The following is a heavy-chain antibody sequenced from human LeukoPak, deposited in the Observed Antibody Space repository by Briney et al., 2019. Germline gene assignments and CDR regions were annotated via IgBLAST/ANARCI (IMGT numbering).Heavy chain of an antibody. CDR1: GFTFSSYE. CDR2: ISSSGSTI. CDR3: ARASGNSAEFDY. V-gene: IGHV3-48*03. Sequence: TGGSLRLSCAASGFTFSSYEMNRVRQAPGKGLEWVSYISSSGSTIYYADSVKGRFTISRDNAKNSLYLQMNSLRAEDTAVYYCARASGNSAEFDYWGQGTLVTVSS. J-gene: IGHJ4*02. D-gene: IGHD4-23*01.